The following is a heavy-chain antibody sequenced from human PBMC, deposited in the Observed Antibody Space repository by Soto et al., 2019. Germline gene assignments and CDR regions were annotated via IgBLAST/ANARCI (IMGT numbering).Heavy chain of an antibody. CDR1: GLTFSAYN. CDR2: ISTISDTI. Sequence: GGSLRLSCAASGLTFSAYNMHCVRQTPGKGLEWLAYISTISDTIYYADSVRGRFTISRDNAKNSLYLHMNSLRVEDTAVYYCGRDENTVTTEKFSSYYMDALGKGTTVTVSS. J-gene: IGHJ6*03. CDR3: GRDENTVTTEKFSSYYMDA. V-gene: IGHV3-48*01. D-gene: IGHD3-3*01.